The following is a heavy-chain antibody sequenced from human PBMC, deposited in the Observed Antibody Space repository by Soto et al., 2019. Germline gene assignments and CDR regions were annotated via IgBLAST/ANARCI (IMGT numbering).Heavy chain of an antibody. CDR2: ISYDGSNK. CDR1: DFTFSSYG. D-gene: IGHD3-22*01. Sequence: GGSLRLSCAASDFTFSSYGIHWVRQAPGKGLEWVAVISYDGSNKQYGDSVKGRLTMSRDNSKNTVHLQMSSLRVEDTAVYYCAKDTYYHDSSGYYVFDYWGQGTLVTAPQ. CDR3: AKDTYYHDSSGYYVFDY. J-gene: IGHJ4*01. V-gene: IGHV3-30*18.